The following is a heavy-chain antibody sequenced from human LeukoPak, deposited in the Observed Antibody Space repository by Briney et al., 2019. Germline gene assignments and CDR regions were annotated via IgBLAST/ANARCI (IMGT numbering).Heavy chain of an antibody. V-gene: IGHV4-39*07. Sequence: PSETLSLICSISAGSISSSSYYWGWLRQPPGKGLERIGSIYYSGSTSYNPSLKSRVTISVDTSKNQFSLKLSSVTAADTAVYYCARVRRDGYNFDYWGQGTLVTVSS. D-gene: IGHD5-24*01. CDR2: IYYSGST. J-gene: IGHJ4*02. CDR3: ARVRRDGYNFDY. CDR1: AGSISSSSYY.